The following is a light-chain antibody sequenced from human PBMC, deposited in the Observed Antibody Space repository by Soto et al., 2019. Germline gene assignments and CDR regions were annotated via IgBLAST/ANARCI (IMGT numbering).Light chain of an antibody. CDR3: QQYNSYWT. CDR1: QTISSW. Sequence: IQMTLSPSTLSAYVGDRVTITCRASQTISSWLAWYQQKPGKAPKLLIYKASSLESGVPSRFSGSGSGTEFTLTISSLQPDDFATYYCQQYNSYWTFGQGTKVDVK. J-gene: IGKJ1*01. CDR2: KAS. V-gene: IGKV1-5*03.